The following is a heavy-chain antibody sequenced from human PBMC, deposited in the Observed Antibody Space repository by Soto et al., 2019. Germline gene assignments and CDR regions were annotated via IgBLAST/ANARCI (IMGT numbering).Heavy chain of an antibody. Sequence: ASVKGSWKGAGYTLTIYYIRWVRQAPGQGPEWLGWINPKSTGTSYAKKFEGRVTMTWDTSTGTAYMDLRSLRSDDTAVYYCARDSLGYCSVSGCLPYGMDVWGQGTTVTVSS. CDR1: GYTLTIYY. CDR3: ARDSLGYCSVSGCLPYGMDV. CDR2: INPKSTGT. V-gene: IGHV1-2*02. J-gene: IGHJ6*02. D-gene: IGHD2-8*02.